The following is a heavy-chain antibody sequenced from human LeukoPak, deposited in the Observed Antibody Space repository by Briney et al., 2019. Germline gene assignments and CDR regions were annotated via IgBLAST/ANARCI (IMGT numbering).Heavy chain of an antibody. J-gene: IGHJ4*02. CDR2: IYYSGST. V-gene: IGHV4-59*01. CDR3: ARARARLYFDY. CDR1: GGSISSYY. Sequence: PSETLSLTCTVSGGSISSYYWSWIRQPPGKGQEWIGYIYYSGSTNYNPSLKSRVTISVDTSKNQFSLKLSSVTAADTAVYYCARARARLYFDYWGQGTLVTVSS. D-gene: IGHD1-26*01.